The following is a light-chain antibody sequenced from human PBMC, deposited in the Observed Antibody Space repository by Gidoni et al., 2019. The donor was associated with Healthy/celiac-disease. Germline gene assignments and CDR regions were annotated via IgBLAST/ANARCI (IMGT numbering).Light chain of an antibody. CDR3: QQYDNLPPGGFT. J-gene: IGKJ3*01. CDR1: QDISNY. Sequence: IQMTQSPSSLSASVGDRVTITCQASQDISNYLNWYQQKPGKAPKLLIYDASNLETGVPSRFSGSGSGTDFTFTISSLQPEDIATYYCQQYDNLPPGGFTFGPGTKVDIK. V-gene: IGKV1-33*01. CDR2: DAS.